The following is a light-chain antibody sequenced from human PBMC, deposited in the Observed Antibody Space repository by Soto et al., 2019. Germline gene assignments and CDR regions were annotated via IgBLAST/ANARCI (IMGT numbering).Light chain of an antibody. CDR3: QQRSNWWT. V-gene: IGKV3-11*01. CDR2: DAS. Sequence: EIVLTQSPCTLSLSPGERATLSCRASQSVGSSLAWYQQKPGQAPRLLIYDASNRATGIPARFSGSGSGTDFTLTISSLEPEDFAVYYCQQRSNWWTFGQGTKVDIK. J-gene: IGKJ1*01. CDR1: QSVGSS.